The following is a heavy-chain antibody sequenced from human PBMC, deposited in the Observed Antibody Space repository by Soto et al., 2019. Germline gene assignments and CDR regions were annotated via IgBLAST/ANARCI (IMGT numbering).Heavy chain of an antibody. CDR2: ISGSGGST. V-gene: IGHV3-23*01. CDR3: ARNDGITRYYYYGMDV. CDR1: GFTFSSYA. D-gene: IGHD1-1*01. Sequence: PRLSCAASGFTFSSYAMSWVRQAPGKGLEWVSAISGSGGSTYYADSVKGRFTISRDNSKNTLYLQMNSLRAEDTAVYYCARNDGITRYYYYGMDVWDQGTTVTVSS. J-gene: IGHJ6*02.